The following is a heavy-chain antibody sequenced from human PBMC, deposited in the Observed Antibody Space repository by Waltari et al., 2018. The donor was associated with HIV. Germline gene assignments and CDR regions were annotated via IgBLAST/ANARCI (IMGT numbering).Heavy chain of an antibody. Sequence: QVQLVQSGAEVKKPGASVKVSCKASGYTFTGYYMHWVRQAPGPGLEWMGWINPNKCSKNYAQKFQGRGTRTRDTSSSTAYMELSRLRSDDTAVYYCARDHKSTNDILTGYYVTSMDVWGQGTTVTVSS. CDR3: ARDHKSTNDILTGYYVTSMDV. CDR2: INPNKCSK. CDR1: GYTFTGYY. D-gene: IGHD3-9*01. J-gene: IGHJ6*02. V-gene: IGHV1-2*02.